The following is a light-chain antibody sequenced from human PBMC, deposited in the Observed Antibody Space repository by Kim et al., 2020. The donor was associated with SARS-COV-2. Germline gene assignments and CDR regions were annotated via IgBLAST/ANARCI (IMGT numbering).Light chain of an antibody. Sequence: ATINCKSSQSVLYSSNNKNYLAWYQQKPRQPPKLIIYWASIRESGVPDRFSGSGSGTDFTLTISSLQAEDVAVYYCQQYYSTPWTFGQGTKVDIK. CDR3: QQYYSTPWT. CDR1: QSVLYSSNNKNY. CDR2: WAS. J-gene: IGKJ1*01. V-gene: IGKV4-1*01.